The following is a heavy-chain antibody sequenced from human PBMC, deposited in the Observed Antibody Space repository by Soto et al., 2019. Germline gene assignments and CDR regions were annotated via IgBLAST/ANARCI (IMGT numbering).Heavy chain of an antibody. Sequence: QVQLVQSGGEVKRPGASVKVSCKTSGYTFSNYGITCVRQAPGQPLEWLGWISLYSDGTNYAQKFQGRVSMTTDTSTTTAYMELRSLRSDETAVYYCARVVPGAEAWFGPWGQGTLVTVSS. D-gene: IGHD2-2*01. V-gene: IGHV1-18*01. CDR3: ARVVPGAEAWFGP. CDR2: ISLYSDGT. J-gene: IGHJ5*02. CDR1: GYTFSNYG.